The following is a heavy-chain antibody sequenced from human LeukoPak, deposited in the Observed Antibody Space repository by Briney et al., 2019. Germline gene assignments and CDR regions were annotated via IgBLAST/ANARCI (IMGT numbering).Heavy chain of an antibody. D-gene: IGHD4-23*01. CDR1: GGSFSGYY. CDR2: INHSGSA. J-gene: IGHJ4*02. V-gene: IGHV4-34*01. Sequence: SETLSLTCAVYGGSFSGYYWSWIRQPPGKGLEWIGEINHSGSANYNPSLKSRVTISVDTSKNQFSLKLSSVTAADTAVYYCARGGGDYGGNPFDYWGQGTLVTVSS. CDR3: ARGGGDYGGNPFDY.